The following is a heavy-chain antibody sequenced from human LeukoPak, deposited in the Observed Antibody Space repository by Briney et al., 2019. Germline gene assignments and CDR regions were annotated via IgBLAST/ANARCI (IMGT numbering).Heavy chain of an antibody. CDR2: ISYDGSNK. CDR1: GFTFSNAW. CDR3: ARDGDIVVVVAAYYYMDV. Sequence: PGGSLRLSCAASGFTFSNAWMSWVRQAPGKGLEWVAVISYDGSNKYYADSVKGRFTISRDNSKNTLYLQMNSLRAEDTAVYYCARDGDIVVVVAAYYYMDVWGKGTTVTVSS. V-gene: IGHV3-30*03. J-gene: IGHJ6*03. D-gene: IGHD2-15*01.